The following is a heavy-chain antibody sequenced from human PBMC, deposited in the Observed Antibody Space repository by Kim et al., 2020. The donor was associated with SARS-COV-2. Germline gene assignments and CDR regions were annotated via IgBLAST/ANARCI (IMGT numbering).Heavy chain of an antibody. D-gene: IGHD2-15*01. CDR2: IHHSGRT. CDR1: GGTTSSYY. J-gene: IGHJ4*02. V-gene: IGHV4-59*01. Sequence: SETLSLTCTVSGGTTSSYYWTWIRLPPGKPLEWIGFIHHSGRTTYNPSLKSRVSMSMDTSKNQFSLTLNSVTAADTAAYYCARDRGGTYESYYFDYWGQG. CDR3: ARDRGGTYESYYFDY.